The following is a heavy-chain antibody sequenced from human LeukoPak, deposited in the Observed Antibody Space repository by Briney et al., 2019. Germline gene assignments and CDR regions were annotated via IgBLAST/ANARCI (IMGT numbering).Heavy chain of an antibody. CDR1: GGSFSDYY. D-gene: IGHD6-25*01. CDR3: ARREGSVFSGWLYLDS. Sequence: SETLSLTCAVYGGSFSDYYWSWIRQPPGKGLEWIGEINYSGNTNYNPSLKSRVTISVDTSKNQFSLKLSSVTAADTAVYNGARREGSVFSGWLYLDSWVEGTLVSVCS. J-gene: IGHJ4*02. CDR2: INYSGNT. V-gene: IGHV4-34*01.